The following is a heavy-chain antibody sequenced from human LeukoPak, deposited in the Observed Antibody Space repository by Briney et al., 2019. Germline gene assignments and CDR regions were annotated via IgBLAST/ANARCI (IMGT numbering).Heavy chain of an antibody. J-gene: IGHJ5*02. CDR3: ARDQGYSSSFDP. Sequence: SETLSLTCTVSGGSLSSYYWSWIRQPPGKGLEWIGYIYYSGSTNYNPSLKSRVTISVDTSKNQFSLKLSSVTAADTAVYYCARDQGYSSSFDPWGQGTLVTVSS. V-gene: IGHV4-59*01. CDR2: IYYSGST. D-gene: IGHD6-13*01. CDR1: GGSLSSYY.